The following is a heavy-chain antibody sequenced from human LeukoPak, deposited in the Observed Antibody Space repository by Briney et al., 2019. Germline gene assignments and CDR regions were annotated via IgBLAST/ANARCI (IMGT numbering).Heavy chain of an antibody. Sequence: GGSLRLSCAASGFTVSSNYMSWVRQAPGKGLEWVLVIYSGGSTYYADSVEGRFTISRDNSKNTLYLQMNSLRAEDTAVYYCARDLTPHSSSWYGGLDYWGQGTLVTVSS. D-gene: IGHD6-13*01. J-gene: IGHJ4*02. CDR2: IYSGGST. CDR3: ARDLTPHSSSWYGGLDY. V-gene: IGHV3-53*01. CDR1: GFTVSSNY.